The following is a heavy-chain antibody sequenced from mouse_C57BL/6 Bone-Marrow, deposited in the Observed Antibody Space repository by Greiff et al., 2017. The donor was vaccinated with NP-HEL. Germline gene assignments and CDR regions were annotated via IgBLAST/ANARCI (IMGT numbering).Heavy chain of an antibody. V-gene: IGHV1-85*01. CDR3: ARRIYYDYDEFAY. CDR2: IYPRDGST. CDR1: GYTFTSYD. Sequence: QVQLKQSGPELVKPGASVKLSCKASGYTFTSYDINWVKQRPGQGLEWIGWIYPRDGSTKYNEKFKGKATLTVDTSSSTAYMELHSLTSEDSAVYFCARRIYYDYDEFAYWGQGTLVTVSA. J-gene: IGHJ3*01. D-gene: IGHD2-4*01.